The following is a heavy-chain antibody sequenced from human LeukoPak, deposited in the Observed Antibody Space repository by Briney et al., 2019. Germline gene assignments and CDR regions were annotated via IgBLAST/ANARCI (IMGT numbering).Heavy chain of an antibody. CDR2: IYPGDSDT. V-gene: IGHV5-51*01. CDR1: GYSFTSYW. D-gene: IGHD2-2*01. CDR3: ARHYCSSTSCYKDY. Sequence: GESLKISCKSSGYSFTSYWIGWVRQMPGKGLEWMGIIYPGDSDTRYSPSFQGQVTISADKSISTAYLQLSSLKASDTAMYYCARHYCSSTSCYKDYWGQGTLVTVSS. J-gene: IGHJ4*02.